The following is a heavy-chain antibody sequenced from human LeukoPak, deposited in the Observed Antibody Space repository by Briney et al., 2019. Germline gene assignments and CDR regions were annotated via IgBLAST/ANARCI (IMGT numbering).Heavy chain of an antibody. V-gene: IGHV3-48*03. CDR1: GFTFSSYE. CDR3: AKRGYYDKTAWGAFDI. D-gene: IGHD3-22*01. J-gene: IGHJ3*02. Sequence: PGGSLRLSCAASGFTFSSYEMNWVRQAPGKGLEWVSYISSSGSTIYYADSVKGRFTISRDNSKNTLYLQMNSLRAEDTAVYYCAKRGYYDKTAWGAFDIWGQGTMVTVSS. CDR2: ISSSGSTI.